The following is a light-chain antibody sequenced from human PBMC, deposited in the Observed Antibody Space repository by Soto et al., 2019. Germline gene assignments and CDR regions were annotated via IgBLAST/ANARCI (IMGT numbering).Light chain of an antibody. Sequence: QSVLTQPASVSGSPGQSITISCTGTSIDVGGYIYVSWYQQHPGKAPKLMIYDVTSRPSGVSYRFSGSKSGNTASLTISGLQAEDEADYYCSSYTTSSSYVFXTGTKVTV. V-gene: IGLV2-14*01. J-gene: IGLJ1*01. CDR3: SSYTTSSSYV. CDR2: DVT. CDR1: SIDVGGYIY.